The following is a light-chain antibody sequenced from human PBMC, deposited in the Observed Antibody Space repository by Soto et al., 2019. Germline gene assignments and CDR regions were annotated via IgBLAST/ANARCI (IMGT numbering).Light chain of an antibody. Sequence: DIQMTQSPSSVTASVGDRVTITCRASQDIITWLAWYQQKPGKAPKLLIYAASSLQSGVPSRFSGSGSGTDFTLTISSLQPEDFATYYCQQSYSTPLSTFGQGTRLEIK. V-gene: IGKV1-12*01. CDR2: AAS. CDR3: QQSYSTPLST. CDR1: QDIITW. J-gene: IGKJ5*01.